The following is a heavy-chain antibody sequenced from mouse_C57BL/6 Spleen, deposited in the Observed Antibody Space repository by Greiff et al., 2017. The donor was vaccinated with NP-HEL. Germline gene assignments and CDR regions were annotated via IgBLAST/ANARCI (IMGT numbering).Heavy chain of an antibody. CDR1: GYAFSSSW. CDR3: ARRGGNYLDY. Sequence: VQLQQSGPELVKPGASVKISCKASGYAFSSSWMNWVKQRPGKGLEWIGRIYPGDGDTNYNGKFKGKATLTADKSSSTAYMQLSSLTSEDSAVYFCARRGGNYLDYWGQGTTLTVSS. J-gene: IGHJ2*01. V-gene: IGHV1-82*01. CDR2: IYPGDGDT.